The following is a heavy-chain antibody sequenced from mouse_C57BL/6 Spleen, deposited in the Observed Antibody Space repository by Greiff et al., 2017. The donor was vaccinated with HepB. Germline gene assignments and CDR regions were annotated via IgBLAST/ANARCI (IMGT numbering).Heavy chain of an antibody. CDR3: ARSDYYGSSGGPDYFDY. V-gene: IGHV1-39*01. Sequence: EVQLQQSGPELVKPGASVKISCKASGYSFTDYNMNWVKQSNGKSLEWIGVINPNYGTTSYNQKFKGKATLTVDQSSSTAYMQLNSLTSEDSAVYYCARSDYYGSSGGPDYFDYWGQGTTLTVSS. CDR2: INPNYGTT. CDR1: GYSFTDYN. J-gene: IGHJ2*01. D-gene: IGHD1-1*01.